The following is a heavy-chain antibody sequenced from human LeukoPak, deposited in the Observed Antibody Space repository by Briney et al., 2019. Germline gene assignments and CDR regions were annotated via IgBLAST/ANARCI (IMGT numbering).Heavy chain of an antibody. D-gene: IGHD2-2*01. Sequence: PGGSLRLSCAASGFTFSDYYMSWIRQAPGKGLEWVSYISSSGSTIYYADSVKGRFTISRDNAKNSLYLQMNSLRAEDTAVYYCARRYCSSTSCYGYYYMDVWGKGTTVTVSS. CDR1: GFTFSDYY. V-gene: IGHV3-11*04. CDR2: ISSSGSTI. CDR3: ARRYCSSTSCYGYYYMDV. J-gene: IGHJ6*03.